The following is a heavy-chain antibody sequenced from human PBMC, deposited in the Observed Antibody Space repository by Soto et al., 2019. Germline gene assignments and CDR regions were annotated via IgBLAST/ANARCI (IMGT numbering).Heavy chain of an antibody. CDR3: AKDTVPVATPWFDP. Sequence: GGSLRLSCVASGVTFSSYAMSWVRQAPGKGLEWVSTLSGSGGSTYYADSVKGRFTISRDNSKNTLYLQMNSLRAEDTAVYYCAKDTVPVATPWFDPWGQGTLVTVSS. CDR1: GVTFSSYA. CDR2: LSGSGGST. V-gene: IGHV3-23*01. J-gene: IGHJ5*02. D-gene: IGHD2-2*01.